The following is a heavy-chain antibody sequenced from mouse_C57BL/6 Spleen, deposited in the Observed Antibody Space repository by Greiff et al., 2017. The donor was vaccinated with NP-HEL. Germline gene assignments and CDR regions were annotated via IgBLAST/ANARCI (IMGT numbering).Heavy chain of an antibody. J-gene: IGHJ4*01. D-gene: IGHD1-1*01. V-gene: IGHV5-4*01. CDR1: GFTFSSYA. CDR2: ISDGGSYT. Sequence: EVMLVESGGGLVKPGGSLKLSCAASGFTFSSYAMSWVRQTPERRLEWVATISDGGSYTYYPDNVKGRFTISRDNAKNNLYLQMSHLKSEDTAMYYCARDGNYGMDYWGQGTSVTVSS. CDR3: ARDGNYGMDY.